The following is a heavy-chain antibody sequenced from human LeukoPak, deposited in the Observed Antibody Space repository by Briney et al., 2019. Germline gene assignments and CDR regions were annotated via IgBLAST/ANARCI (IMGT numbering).Heavy chain of an antibody. D-gene: IGHD5-12*01. CDR1: GFAFRSYA. CDR2: ISNDGTNN. J-gene: IGHJ6*02. V-gene: IGHV3-30-3*01. CDR3: ARTSGYDSPYYYYYGMDV. Sequence: GGSLRLSCAASGFAFRSYAMHWVRQAPGKGLEWVAVISNDGTNNYYADSVKGRFTISRDNSKNTLYLQMNSLRAEDTAVYYCARTSGYDSPYYYYYGMDVWGQGITVTVSS.